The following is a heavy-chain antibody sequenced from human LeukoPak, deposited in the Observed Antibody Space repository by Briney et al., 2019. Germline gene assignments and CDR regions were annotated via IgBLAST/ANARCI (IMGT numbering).Heavy chain of an antibody. CDR3: ARQRACSSTSCYRRRDNWFDP. CDR2: IYTSGST. Sequence: KPSETLSLTCTVSGGSISSYYWSWIRQPAGKGLEWIGRIYTSGSTNYNPSLKSRVTMSVDTSKNQFSLKLSSVTAADTAVYYCARQRACSSTSCYRRRDNWFDPWGQGTLVTVSS. J-gene: IGHJ5*02. CDR1: GGSISSYY. D-gene: IGHD2-2*01. V-gene: IGHV4-4*07.